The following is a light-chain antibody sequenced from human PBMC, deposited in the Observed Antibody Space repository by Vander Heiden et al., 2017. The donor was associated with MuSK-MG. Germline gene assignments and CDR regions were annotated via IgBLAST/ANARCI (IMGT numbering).Light chain of an antibody. CDR2: AAS. V-gene: IGKV1-6*01. Sequence: AIQMTQSPSSLSASVGDRVTITCRASQGIRNDLGWYQQKPGKAPKLLIYAASSLQSGVPSRFSGSGSGTDFTLTIISLQPEDFATYYCRQDDNYPLTFGQGTKLEIK. CDR1: QGIRND. J-gene: IGKJ2*01. CDR3: RQDDNYPLT.